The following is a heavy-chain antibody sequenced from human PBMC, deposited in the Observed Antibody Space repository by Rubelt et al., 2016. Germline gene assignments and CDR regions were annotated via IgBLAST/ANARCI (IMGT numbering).Heavy chain of an antibody. D-gene: IGHD3-10*01. CDR1: GGSIIPYC. CDR3: AREGMVRGELNFDY. J-gene: IGHJ4*02. Sequence: QVQLQESGPGLVKPSETLSLTCTVSGGSIIPYCWSWIRQPPGKGLEWIGYILYTGTTDYNPSLKRRVTVSVDTSKNQFSLRLSSVTAADTAVYYCAREGMVRGELNFDYWGQGTLVTVSS. CDR2: ILYTGTT. V-gene: IGHV4-59*08.